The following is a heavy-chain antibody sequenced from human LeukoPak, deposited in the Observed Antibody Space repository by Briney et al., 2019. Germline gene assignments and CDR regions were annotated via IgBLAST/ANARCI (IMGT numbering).Heavy chain of an antibody. CDR1: GYSFTSYW. Sequence: GESLKISCKGSGYSFTSYWIGWVRQRPGKGLEWMGIIYPGDSDTRYSPSFQGQVTISADKSISTAYLQWSSLKASDTAMYYCARRMGGHCSGGSCYSIDYWGQGTLVTVSS. CDR2: IYPGDSDT. V-gene: IGHV5-51*01. CDR3: ARRMGGHCSGGSCYSIDY. J-gene: IGHJ4*02. D-gene: IGHD2-15*01.